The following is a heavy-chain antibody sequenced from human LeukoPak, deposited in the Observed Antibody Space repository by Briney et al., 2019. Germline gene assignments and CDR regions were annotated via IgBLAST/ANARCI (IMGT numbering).Heavy chain of an antibody. CDR3: ATSQCRGGSCYFDY. CDR1: AGSTTNYY. Sequence: SETLSLTCTVSAGSTTNYYWSWSRQPPGKGLEWIGYMHYTGGTNYNPSLKSRVAISVDTSKNQFSLRLSSVTAADTAVYYCATSQCRGGSCYFDYWGQGTLVTVSS. CDR2: MHYTGGT. J-gene: IGHJ4*02. D-gene: IGHD2-15*01. V-gene: IGHV4-59*08.